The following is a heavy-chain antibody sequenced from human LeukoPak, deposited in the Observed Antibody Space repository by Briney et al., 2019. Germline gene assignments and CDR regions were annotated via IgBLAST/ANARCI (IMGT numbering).Heavy chain of an antibody. J-gene: IGHJ6*03. Sequence: ASVKVSCKASGGTFSSYAISWVRQAPGQGLEWMGGIIPIFGTANYAQKFQGRVTITTDESTSTAYMELSSLRSEDTAVYYCARTPGRIAAAGSGYYYYYMDVWGKGTTVTVSS. V-gene: IGHV1-69*05. CDR2: IIPIFGTA. D-gene: IGHD6-13*01. CDR1: GGTFSSYA. CDR3: ARTPGRIAAAGSGYYYYYMDV.